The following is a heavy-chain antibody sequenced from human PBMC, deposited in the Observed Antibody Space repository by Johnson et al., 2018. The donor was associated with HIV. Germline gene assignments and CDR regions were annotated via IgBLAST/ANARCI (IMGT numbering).Heavy chain of an antibody. Sequence: VQLVESGGCVVRPGRSLRLSCAASGFTFDDYGMTWVRQPPGKGLEWVSGINWNGGSTGYADSVKGRFTISRENAKNSLYLQMNSLRAEDTALYYCARDRGVRGAHDGFDIWGKGTMVTVSS. J-gene: IGHJ3*02. CDR3: ARDRGVRGAHDGFDI. CDR1: GFTFDDYG. D-gene: IGHD3-10*01. V-gene: IGHV3-20*04. CDR2: INWNGGST.